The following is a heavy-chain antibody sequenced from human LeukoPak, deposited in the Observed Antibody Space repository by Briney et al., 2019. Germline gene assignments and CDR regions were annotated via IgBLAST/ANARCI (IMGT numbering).Heavy chain of an antibody. J-gene: IGHJ5*02. V-gene: IGHV3-7*03. CDR1: GFTVSSNS. Sequence: GGSLRLSCTVSGFTVSSNSMSWVRQAPGKGLEWVANIKQDGSEKYYVDSVKGRFTTSRDNAKNSLYLQMNSLRAEDTAVYYCASWVTFGNWFDPWGQGTLVTVSS. CDR3: ASWVTFGNWFDP. D-gene: IGHD3-16*01. CDR2: IKQDGSEK.